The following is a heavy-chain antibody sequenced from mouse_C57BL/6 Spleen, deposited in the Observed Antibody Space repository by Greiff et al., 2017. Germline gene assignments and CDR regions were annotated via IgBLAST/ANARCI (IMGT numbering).Heavy chain of an antibody. Sequence: QVQLQQPGAELVMPGASVKLSCKASGYTFTSYWMHWVKQRPGQGLEWIGEIDPSDSYTNYNQKFKGKSTLTVDKSSSTAYMQLSSLTSEDSAVYYCARPIYYSNPWFAYWGQGTLVTVCA. J-gene: IGHJ3*01. CDR2: IDPSDSYT. CDR1: GYTFTSYW. CDR3: ARPIYYSNPWFAY. V-gene: IGHV1-69*01. D-gene: IGHD2-5*01.